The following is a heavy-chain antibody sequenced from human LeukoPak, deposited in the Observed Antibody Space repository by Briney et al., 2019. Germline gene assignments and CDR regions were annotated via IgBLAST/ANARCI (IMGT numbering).Heavy chain of an antibody. CDR3: AREHGRGVISPYFDD. Sequence: GGSLRLSCAASGFTISANFMGWVRQAPGKGLEWVSVIYSGGRTEYTDSVKGRFSMSRDNSKNTLYLQMSGLRVEDTAVYYCAREHGRGVISPYFDDWGPGTLVTVSS. CDR2: IYSGGRT. CDR1: GFTISANF. V-gene: IGHV3-66*01. D-gene: IGHD3-10*01. J-gene: IGHJ4*02.